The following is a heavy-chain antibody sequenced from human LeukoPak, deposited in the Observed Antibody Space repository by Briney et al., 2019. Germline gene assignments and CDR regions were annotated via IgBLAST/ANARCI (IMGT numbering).Heavy chain of an antibody. Sequence: PGGSLRLSCAAPGFTFSSYEMNWVRQAPGKGLEWISYISSTGITIYYADSVKGRFTISEDNAKNSLYLQMNSLRDEDTAIYYCARNLQSRTQGYYFDYWGQGILVTVSS. CDR1: GFTFSSYE. V-gene: IGHV3-48*03. D-gene: IGHD2-2*01. CDR3: ARNLQSRTQGYYFDY. CDR2: ISSTGITI. J-gene: IGHJ4*02.